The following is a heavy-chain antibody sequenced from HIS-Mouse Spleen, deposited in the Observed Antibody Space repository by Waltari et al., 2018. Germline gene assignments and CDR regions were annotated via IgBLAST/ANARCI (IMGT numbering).Heavy chain of an antibody. V-gene: IGHV4-34*01. CDR3: ARGKGSSSWYYFDY. D-gene: IGHD6-13*01. J-gene: IGHJ4*02. Sequence: QVQLQQWGAGLLKPSETLSLTCAVYGGSFSGYYWSWIRQPPGKGLEWIGEINHSGSTNYNPSLKSRVTISVDTSKNQFSLKLSSVTAADTAVYYCARGKGSSSWYYFDYWGQRTLVTVSS. CDR1: GGSFSGYY. CDR2: INHSGST.